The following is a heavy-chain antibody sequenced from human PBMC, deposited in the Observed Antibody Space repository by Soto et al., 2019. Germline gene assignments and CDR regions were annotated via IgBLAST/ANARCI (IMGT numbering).Heavy chain of an antibody. J-gene: IGHJ4*02. D-gene: IGHD5-12*01. CDR3: ASGYEGYFDY. CDR1: GFTFSSYA. Sequence: GGSLRLSCAASGFTFSSYAMHWVRQAPGKGLEWVAVISYDGSNKYYADSVKGRFTMSRDNSKNTLYLQMNSLRAEDTAVYYCASGYEGYFDYWGQGTLVTVSS. CDR2: ISYDGSNK. V-gene: IGHV3-30-3*01.